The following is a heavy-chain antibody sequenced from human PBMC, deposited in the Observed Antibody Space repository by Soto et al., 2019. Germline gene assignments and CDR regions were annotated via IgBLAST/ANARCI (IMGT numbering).Heavy chain of an antibody. V-gene: IGHV3-23*01. Sequence: EVQLLESGGGLVQPGGSLRLSCTASGLPHSSFAMMWVRQAPGKGLECVSGIYGSGGGIQYADSVKGRFTISRDNSKNTVYLQMTDLRADDTAVYYCARDPSRSSSPWDYWGQGTLVTVSS. J-gene: IGHJ4*02. CDR2: IYGSGGGI. CDR3: ARDPSRSSSPWDY. CDR1: GLPHSSFA. D-gene: IGHD6-6*01.